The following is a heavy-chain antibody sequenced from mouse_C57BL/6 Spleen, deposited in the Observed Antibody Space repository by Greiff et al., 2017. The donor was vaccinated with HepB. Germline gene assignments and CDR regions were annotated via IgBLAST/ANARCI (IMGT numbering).Heavy chain of an antibody. CDR1: GYAFSSSW. J-gene: IGHJ4*01. CDR3: ARELPYAMDY. V-gene: IGHV1-82*01. D-gene: IGHD2-1*01. CDR2: IYPGDGDT. Sequence: VQRVESGPELVKPGASVKISCKASGYAFSSSWMNWVKQRPGKGLEWIGRIYPGDGDTNYNGKFKGKATLTADKSSSTAYMQLSSLTSEDSAVYFCARELPYAMDYWGQGTSVTVSS.